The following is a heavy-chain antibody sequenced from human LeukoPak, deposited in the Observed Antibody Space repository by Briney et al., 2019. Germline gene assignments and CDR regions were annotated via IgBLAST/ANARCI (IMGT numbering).Heavy chain of an antibody. D-gene: IGHD4-17*01. CDR1: GGSISSGGYS. J-gene: IGHJ5*02. CDR3: ARYYGDYRNWFDP. CDR2: IYHSGST. Sequence: SETLSLTCAVSGGSISSGGYSWSWIRQPPGKGMEWIGYIYHSGSTYYNPSLKSRVTISVDRSKNQFSLKLSSVTAANTAVYYCARYYGDYRNWFDPWGQGTLVTVSS. V-gene: IGHV4-30-2*01.